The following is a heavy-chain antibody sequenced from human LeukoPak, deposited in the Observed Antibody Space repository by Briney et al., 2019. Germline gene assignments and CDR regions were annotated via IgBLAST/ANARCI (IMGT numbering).Heavy chain of an antibody. Sequence: PGGSLRLSCAASGFTFSRYSMNWVRQAPGKGLERVSSISTGSTYIYYADSVKGRFTISRDNAENSLYLQMNNLRAEDTAVYYCARDGDSSGYCDYWGQGTLVTVSS. CDR1: GFTFSRYS. J-gene: IGHJ4*02. V-gene: IGHV3-21*01. CDR2: ISTGSTYI. CDR3: ARDGDSSGYCDY. D-gene: IGHD3-22*01.